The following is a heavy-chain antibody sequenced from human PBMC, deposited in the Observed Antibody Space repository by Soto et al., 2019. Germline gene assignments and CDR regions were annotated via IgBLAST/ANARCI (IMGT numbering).Heavy chain of an antibody. V-gene: IGHV4-34*01. J-gene: IGHJ6*02. Sequence: SETLSLTCAGYGGSFSGYYWSWIRQPPEKGLEWIGEINHSGSTNYNPSLKSRVTISVDTSKNQFSLKLSSVTAADTAVYYCARAPRITIFGVVITSSYYYYGMDVWGQGTTVIVSS. CDR3: ARAPRITIFGVVITSSYYYYGMDV. D-gene: IGHD3-3*01. CDR2: INHSGST. CDR1: GGSFSGYY.